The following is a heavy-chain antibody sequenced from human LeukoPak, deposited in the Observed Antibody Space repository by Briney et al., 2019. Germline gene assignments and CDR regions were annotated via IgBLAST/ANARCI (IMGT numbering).Heavy chain of an antibody. Sequence: GASVKVSCKVSGYTLTELSMHWVRQAPGKGLEWMGGFDPEDGETIYAQKFQGRVTMTEDTSIDTAYMELSSLRSEDTAVYYCATGGSSSWHRPSNNWFDPWGQGTLVTVSS. CDR1: GYTLTELS. J-gene: IGHJ5*02. D-gene: IGHD6-13*01. V-gene: IGHV1-24*01. CDR3: ATGGSSSWHRPSNNWFDP. CDR2: FDPEDGET.